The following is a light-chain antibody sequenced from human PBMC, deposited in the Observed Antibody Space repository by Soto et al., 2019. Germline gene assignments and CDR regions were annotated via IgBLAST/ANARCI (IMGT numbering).Light chain of an antibody. CDR1: NIGTKS. CDR3: QVWDSSLLHHV. V-gene: IGLV3-21*02. J-gene: IGLJ1*01. CDR2: DDS. Sequence: SYELTQSHSVSVAPGQTARITCGGNNIGTKSVHWFQQRPGRAPVLVVFDDSDRPSGIPERFSGSKSGSTATLTITRVEAGDEADYYCQVWDSSLLHHVFGTGTKVTVL.